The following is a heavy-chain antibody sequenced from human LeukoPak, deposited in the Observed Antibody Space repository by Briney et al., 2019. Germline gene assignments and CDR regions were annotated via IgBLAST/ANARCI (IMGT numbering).Heavy chain of an antibody. D-gene: IGHD1-7*01. V-gene: IGHV4-34*01. J-gene: IGHJ5*02. CDR1: GGSFSGYY. Sequence: SETLSLTCAVYGGSFSGYYWSWIRRPPGKGLEWIGEINHSGSTYYNPSLKSRVTISVDTSKNQFSLKLSSVTAADTAVYYCAREVDVGYNWNFTWFDPWGQGTLVTVSS. CDR3: AREVDVGYNWNFTWFDP. CDR2: INHSGST.